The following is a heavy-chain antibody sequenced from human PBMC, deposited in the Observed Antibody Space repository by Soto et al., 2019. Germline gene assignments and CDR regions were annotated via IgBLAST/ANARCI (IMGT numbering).Heavy chain of an antibody. Sequence: QVQLVQSGAEVKKPGASVKVSCKASGYTFTSYGISWVRQAPGQGLEWMGWISAYNGNTNYAQKLQGRVTMTTDTSTSTAYTELRSLRSDDTAVYYCARDLCSYGYPNWFDPWGQGALVTVSS. CDR3: ARDLCSYGYPNWFDP. V-gene: IGHV1-18*01. J-gene: IGHJ5*02. CDR1: GYTFTSYG. D-gene: IGHD5-18*01. CDR2: ISAYNGNT.